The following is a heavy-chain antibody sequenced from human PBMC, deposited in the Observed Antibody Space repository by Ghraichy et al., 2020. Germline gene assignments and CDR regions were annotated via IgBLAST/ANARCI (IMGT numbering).Heavy chain of an antibody. Sequence: GGSLRLSCAASGFTFSSYWMNWVRQAPGKGLEWVANIKQDGSEKNYVDSVKGRFTISRDNAQNSLFLQMNSLRAEDTAVYYCARTLRTCGGCCPCLDYWGQGTLVTVS. CDR2: IKQDGSEK. D-gene: IGHD2-15*01. CDR1: GFTFSSYW. V-gene: IGHV3-7*01. CDR3: ARTLRTCGGCCPCLDY. J-gene: IGHJ4*02.